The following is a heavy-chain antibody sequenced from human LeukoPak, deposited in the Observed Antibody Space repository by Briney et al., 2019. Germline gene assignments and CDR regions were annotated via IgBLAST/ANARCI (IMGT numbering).Heavy chain of an antibody. J-gene: IGHJ4*02. CDR2: IKQDGSEK. CDR3: ARDGDGYNEDY. CDR1: GFTFSNAW. V-gene: IGHV3-7*01. D-gene: IGHD5-24*01. Sequence: GGSLRLSCAASGFTFSNAWMSWVRQAPGKGLEWVANIKQDGSEKYYVDSVKGRFTISRDNAKNSLYLQMNSLRAEDTAVYYCARDGDGYNEDYWGQGTLVTVSS.